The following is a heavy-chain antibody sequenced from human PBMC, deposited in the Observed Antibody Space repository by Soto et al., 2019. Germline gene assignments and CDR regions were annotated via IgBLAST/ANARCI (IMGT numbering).Heavy chain of an antibody. V-gene: IGHV4-61*01. D-gene: IGHD2-15*01. CDR3: ARLQYTVVTALDI. CDR1: GGSVSTGSYD. J-gene: IGHJ3*02. Sequence: SETLSLTCTVSGGSVSTGSYDWSWIRQPPGKGLEWIGKIFFTGSAHYNPSLRNRVTMSVDTSKDQFSLTLTSVTAADTAVYYCARLQYTVVTALDIWGQGTMVTVSS. CDR2: IFFTGSA.